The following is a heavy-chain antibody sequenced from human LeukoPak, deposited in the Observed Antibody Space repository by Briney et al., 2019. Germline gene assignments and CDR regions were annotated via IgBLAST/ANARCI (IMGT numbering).Heavy chain of an antibody. CDR3: AREARPDAFDI. J-gene: IGHJ3*02. Sequence: GGSLRLSCAASGFTFSSYTMHWVRQAPGKGLEWVSLISYHENNKYYADSVKGRFTISRDNSKNTLCLQMNSLRADDTAVYYCAREARPDAFDIWGQGTMVTVSS. CDR2: ISYHENNK. CDR1: GFTFSSYT. V-gene: IGHV3-30-3*01.